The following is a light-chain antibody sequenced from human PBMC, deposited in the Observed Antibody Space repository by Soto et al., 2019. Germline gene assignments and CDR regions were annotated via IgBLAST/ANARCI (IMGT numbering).Light chain of an antibody. CDR1: QSVSSN. J-gene: IGKJ1*01. Sequence: EIVLTQSPATLSLSPGERATFSCRANQSVSSNLAWYQQKPGQAPRLLIYGASIRATGIPARFSGSGSGTEFTLAISSLQPEDSATYYCLQDINYPWTFGQGTKVDIK. CDR2: GAS. V-gene: IGKV3-15*01. CDR3: LQDINYPWT.